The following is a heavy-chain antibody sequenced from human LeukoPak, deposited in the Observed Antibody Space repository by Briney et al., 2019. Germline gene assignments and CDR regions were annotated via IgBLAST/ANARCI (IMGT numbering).Heavy chain of an antibody. CDR3: ARDRGGSRSDC. CDR1: GFTFTDYF. V-gene: IGHV3-11*04. D-gene: IGHD6-13*01. CDR2: MSSSGSTI. J-gene: IGHJ4*02. Sequence: GGSLRLSCAASGFTFTDYFMSWIRQPPGKGLEWLSYMSSSGSTIHYADSVKGRFTISRDNAKNLLYLQMNSLRAEDTAVYYCARDRGGSRSDCWGQGTLVTVSS.